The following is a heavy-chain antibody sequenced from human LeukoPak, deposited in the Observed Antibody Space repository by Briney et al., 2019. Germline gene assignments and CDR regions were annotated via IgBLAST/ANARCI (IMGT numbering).Heavy chain of an antibody. CDR3: AKELEYFQH. Sequence: GGFLRLSCAASGFTFDDYAMHWVRQAPGKGLEWVSLISGDGGSTYYAVSVKGRFTISRDNGKNSLYLQMNSLRPEDTALYYCAKELEYFQHWGQGTLVTVSS. CDR1: GFTFDDYA. J-gene: IGHJ1*01. V-gene: IGHV3-43*02. CDR2: ISGDGGST.